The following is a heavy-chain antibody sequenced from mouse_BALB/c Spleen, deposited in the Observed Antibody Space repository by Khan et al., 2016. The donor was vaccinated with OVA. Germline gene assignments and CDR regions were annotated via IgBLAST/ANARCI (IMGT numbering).Heavy chain of an antibody. Sequence: MQLEESGPELVKPGASVKMSCKASGYTFTDYIIHWVKQKPGQGLEWIGYINPYNDGTKYNENFKGKATLTSDKSSSTVYMELSGLTSEDSAVYYCARDYGRSFWFAYWGQGTLVTVSA. CDR2: INPYNDGT. D-gene: IGHD1-1*01. CDR3: ARDYGRSFWFAY. J-gene: IGHJ3*01. V-gene: IGHV1S136*01. CDR1: GYTFTDYI.